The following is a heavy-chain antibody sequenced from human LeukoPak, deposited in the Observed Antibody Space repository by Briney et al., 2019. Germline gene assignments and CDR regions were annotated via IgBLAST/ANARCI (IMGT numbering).Heavy chain of an antibody. CDR1: GGTFSSYA. J-gene: IGHJ6*03. CDR3: ARVLTNPKGVADYYYYYYMDV. V-gene: IGHV1-18*01. D-gene: IGHD3-3*01. Sequence: ASVKVSCKASGGTFSSYAISWVRQAPGQGLEWMGWISAYNGNTNYAQKLQGRVTMTTDTSTSTAYMELRSLRSDDTAVYYCARVLTNPKGVADYYYYYYMDVWGKGTTVTVSS. CDR2: ISAYNGNT.